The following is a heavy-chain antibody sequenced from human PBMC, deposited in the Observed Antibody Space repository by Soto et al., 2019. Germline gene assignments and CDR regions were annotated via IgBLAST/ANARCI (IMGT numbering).Heavy chain of an antibody. CDR3: AREEYGAARDYYRLDV. D-gene: IGHD4-17*01. V-gene: IGHV4-30-4*01. CDR2: IHYSGSI. CDR1: GGSISTDHYH. Sequence: QVQLQESGPGLVRPSQTLSLTCTVSGGSISTDHYHWTWIRQTPGKGLEWIGYIHYSGSIHFNPSLQSRVSMSVDTSKNLFSRKLSSVTAADTAVYFCAREEYGAARDYYRLDVWGQGTTVTVSS. J-gene: IGHJ6*02.